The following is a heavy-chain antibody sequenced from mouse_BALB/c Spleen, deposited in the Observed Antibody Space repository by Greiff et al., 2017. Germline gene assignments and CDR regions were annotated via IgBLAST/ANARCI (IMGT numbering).Heavy chain of an antibody. Sequence: EVNVVESGGGLVKPGGSLKLSCAASGFTFSSYTMSWVRQTPEKRLEWVATISSGGSYTYYPDSVKGRFTISRDNAKNTLYLQMSSLKSEDTAMYYCTREGYRYDGGPYAMDYWGQGTSVTVSS. D-gene: IGHD2-14*01. CDR2: ISSGGSYT. CDR3: TREGYRYDGGPYAMDY. CDR1: GFTFSSYT. J-gene: IGHJ4*01. V-gene: IGHV5-6-4*01.